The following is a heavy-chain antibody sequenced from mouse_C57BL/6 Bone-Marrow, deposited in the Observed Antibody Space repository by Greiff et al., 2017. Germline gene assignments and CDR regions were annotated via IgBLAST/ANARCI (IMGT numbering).Heavy chain of an antibody. Sequence: QVQLQQPGAELVKPGASVKLSCKASGYTFTSYWMHWVKQRPGQGLEWIGMIHPNSGSTNYNEKFKSKATLTVDKSSSTAYMQLSSLTSEDSAVYYCARLGNYGGAMDYWGQGTSVTVSS. J-gene: IGHJ4*01. CDR1: GYTFTSYW. CDR3: ARLGNYGGAMDY. CDR2: IHPNSGST. V-gene: IGHV1-64*01. D-gene: IGHD1-1*02.